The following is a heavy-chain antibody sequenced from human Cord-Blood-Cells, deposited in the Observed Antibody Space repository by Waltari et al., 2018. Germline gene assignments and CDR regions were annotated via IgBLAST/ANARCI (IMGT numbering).Heavy chain of an antibody. J-gene: IGHJ5*02. V-gene: IGHV4-38-2*02. CDR2: IYHSGST. CDR1: GYSISSGYY. CDR3: AREGDFWSGYHYNWFDP. Sequence: QVQLQESGPGLVKPSETLSLTCAVSGYSISSGYYWGWIRQPPGKGLEWIGSIYHSGSTYYNPSLKSRVTISVDTSKNQFSLKLSSVTAADTAVYYCAREGDFWSGYHYNWFDPWGQGTLVTVSS. D-gene: IGHD3-3*01.